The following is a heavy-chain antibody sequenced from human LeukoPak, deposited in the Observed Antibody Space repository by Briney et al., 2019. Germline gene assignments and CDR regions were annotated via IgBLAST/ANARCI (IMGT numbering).Heavy chain of an antibody. D-gene: IGHD5-18*01. CDR2: IKQERGQE. CDR3: ASLDTAKQPLANH. V-gene: IGHV3-7*03. Sequence: PGGSLGLSCVASGLTFSNHWMSWVRQAPGKGLEWVANIKQERGQEYYVDSVKGRFTISKDSAKNSLYLQMNSLRVEDTAMYYCASLDTAKQPLANHWGQGTLVTVSS. CDR1: GLTFSNHW. J-gene: IGHJ5*02.